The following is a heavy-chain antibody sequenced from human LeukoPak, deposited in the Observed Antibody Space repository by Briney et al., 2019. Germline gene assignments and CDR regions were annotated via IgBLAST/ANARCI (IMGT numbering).Heavy chain of an antibody. CDR1: GFTFSSYG. D-gene: IGHD6-19*01. V-gene: IGHV3-30*03. CDR3: ATIKQWLATGPYFDY. J-gene: IGHJ4*02. Sequence: GGSLRLSCAASGFTFSSYGMHWVRQAPGKGLEWVAVISYDGSNKYYADSVKGRFTISRDNSKNTLYLQMNSLRAEDTAVYYCATIKQWLATGPYFDYWGQGTLVTVSS. CDR2: ISYDGSNK.